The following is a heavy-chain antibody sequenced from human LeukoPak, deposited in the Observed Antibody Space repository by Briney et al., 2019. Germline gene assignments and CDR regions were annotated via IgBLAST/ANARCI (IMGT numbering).Heavy chain of an antibody. J-gene: IGHJ4*02. CDR3: AREIATGWELRIRGGDFDY. CDR2: ISAYNGNT. CDR1: GYTFTSHG. Sequence: GASVKVSCKASGYTFTSHGISWVRQAPRQGLEWMGWISAYNGNTNYAQKLQGRVTMTTDTSTSTAYMELRSLRSDDTAVYYCAREIATGWELRIRGGDFDYWGQGTLVTVSS. D-gene: IGHD1-26*01. V-gene: IGHV1-18*01.